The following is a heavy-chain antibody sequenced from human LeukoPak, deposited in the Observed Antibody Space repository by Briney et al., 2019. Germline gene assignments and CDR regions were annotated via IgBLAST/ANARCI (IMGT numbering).Heavy chain of an antibody. Sequence: GGSLRLSCAASGFPFSGFYMTWIRQAPGKGLEWVANIKQDGSEKYYVDSVKGRFTISRDNAKNSLYLQMNSLRAEDTAVYYCARDKYTKGRGVFDYWGQGTLVTVSS. CDR1: GFPFSGFY. CDR3: ARDKYTKGRGVFDY. CDR2: IKQDGSEK. D-gene: IGHD3-10*01. J-gene: IGHJ4*02. V-gene: IGHV3-7*03.